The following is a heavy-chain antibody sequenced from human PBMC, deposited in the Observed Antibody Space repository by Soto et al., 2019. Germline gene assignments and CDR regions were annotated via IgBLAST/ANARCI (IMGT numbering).Heavy chain of an antibody. V-gene: IGHV4-34*01. D-gene: IGHD2-8*01. CDR3: ARDTNGLRY. J-gene: IGHJ4*02. Sequence: SETLSLTCAVYSGSFSGYYWSWIRQPPGKGLEWIGELYQGLSIVYNPSLESRVTISGDSSKNTVFLQMNSLGAEDTAVYYCARDTNGLRYWGQGTLVTVSS. CDR2: LYQGLSI. CDR1: SGSFSGYY.